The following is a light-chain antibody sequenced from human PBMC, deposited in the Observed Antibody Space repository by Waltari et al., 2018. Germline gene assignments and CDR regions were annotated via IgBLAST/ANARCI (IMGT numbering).Light chain of an antibody. CDR2: EVS. J-gene: IGLJ1*01. Sequence: QSALAQPASVSGSPGQSITISCTGTDSDVGHFDFASWYQQHPGKAPKLIIYEVSNRPSGVSSRFSGSKSGNSASLTISGLQADDEADYFCSSYTSSTKYVFGTGTKVIVL. CDR3: SSYTSSTKYV. V-gene: IGLV2-14*01. CDR1: DSDVGHFDF.